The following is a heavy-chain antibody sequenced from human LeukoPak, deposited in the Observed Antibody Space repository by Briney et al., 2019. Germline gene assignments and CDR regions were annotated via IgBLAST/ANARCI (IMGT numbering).Heavy chain of an antibody. V-gene: IGHV3-7*01. CDR2: INKDGSDK. Sequence: GGSLRLPCAASGFTFNMYWMTWVRQAPGKGLESVAYINKDGSDKYYVDSVKGRFTVSRDNAKNSLYLQMNSLRAEDTAVYYCARDAGYGGNSDYWGQGALVTVSS. D-gene: IGHD4-23*01. CDR3: ARDAGYGGNSDY. J-gene: IGHJ4*02. CDR1: GFTFNMYW.